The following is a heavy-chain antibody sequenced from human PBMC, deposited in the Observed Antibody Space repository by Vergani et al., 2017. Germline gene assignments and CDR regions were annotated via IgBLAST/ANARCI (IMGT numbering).Heavy chain of an antibody. CDR3: AKANPRNRGYDYLYYYHAMDV. Sequence: EVQLLESGGDLVQPGGSLRLSCAASGFTFTHYAMNWVRQAPGKGLEWVSGLSGRGGSQYSAGSVKGRFTISRDSSKNTLYLKMNSLSAGDTAVYYCAKANPRNRGYDYLYYYHAMDVWGQGTTVTVSS. V-gene: IGHV3-23*01. D-gene: IGHD5-12*01. J-gene: IGHJ6*02. CDR2: LSGRGGSQ. CDR1: GFTFTHYA.